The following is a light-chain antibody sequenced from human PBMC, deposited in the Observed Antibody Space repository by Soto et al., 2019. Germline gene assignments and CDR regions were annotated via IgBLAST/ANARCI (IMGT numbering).Light chain of an antibody. CDR2: AAS. Sequence: DIQLTQSPSFLSASVGDRVTITCRASQGISNYLAWYQQKPGKAPKLLIYAASTLQSGVPSRFSGSGSGTDFTLTISCLQSEDFATYYCQQYYSYRTFGQGTKVDIK. V-gene: IGKV1-9*01. CDR3: QQYYSYRT. CDR1: QGISNY. J-gene: IGKJ1*01.